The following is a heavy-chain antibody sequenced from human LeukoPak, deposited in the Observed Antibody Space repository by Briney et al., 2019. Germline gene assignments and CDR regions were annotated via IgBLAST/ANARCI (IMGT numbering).Heavy chain of an antibody. CDR2: MNPNSGNT. CDR3: ARGVQGPLGDWFDP. D-gene: IGHD1-1*01. J-gene: IGHJ5*02. CDR1: GYTFTSYD. Sequence: GASVKVSCKASGYTFTSYDINWVRQVTGQGLEWMGWMNPNSGNTGYAQKFQGRVTMTRNTSISTAYMELSSLRSEDTAVYYCARGVQGPLGDWFDPWGQGTLVTVSS. V-gene: IGHV1-8*01.